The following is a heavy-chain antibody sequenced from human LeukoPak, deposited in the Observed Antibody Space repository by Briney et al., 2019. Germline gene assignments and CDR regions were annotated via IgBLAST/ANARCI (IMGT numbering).Heavy chain of an antibody. CDR2: IYHSGST. V-gene: IGHV4-59*08. D-gene: IGHD2-15*01. CDR3: ARHIVVVVAARQNNWFDP. J-gene: IGHJ5*02. Sequence: SETLSLTCTVSGGSISSYYWSWIRQPPGKGLEWIGSIYHSGSTYYNPSLKSRVTISVDTSKNQFSLKLSSVTAADTAVYYCARHIVVVVAARQNNWFDPWGQGTLVTVSS. CDR1: GGSISSYY.